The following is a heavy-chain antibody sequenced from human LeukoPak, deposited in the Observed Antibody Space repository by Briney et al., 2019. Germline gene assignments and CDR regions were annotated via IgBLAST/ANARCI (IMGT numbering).Heavy chain of an antibody. V-gene: IGHV4-61*08. Sequence: SETLSLTCAVSGGSISRGGYSWSWIRQPPGKGLEWIGYFYYSGSTNYNPSLKSRVTISVDTSKNQFSLKLSSVTAADTAVYYCARAWNNYYDSSGYFDYWGQGTLVTVSS. CDR3: ARAWNNYYDSSGYFDY. J-gene: IGHJ4*02. D-gene: IGHD3-22*01. CDR1: GGSISRGGYS. CDR2: FYYSGST.